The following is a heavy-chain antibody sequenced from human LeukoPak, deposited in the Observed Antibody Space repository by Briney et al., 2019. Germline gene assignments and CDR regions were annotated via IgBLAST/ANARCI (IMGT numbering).Heavy chain of an antibody. CDR3: ATIVGSSTDY. Sequence: SGGSLRLSCAASGFTFSSYSMNWVRQAPGKGLEWVSSISSSSSYIYYADSVKGRFTISRDNAKNSLYLQMNSLRAEDTAVYYCATIVGSSTDYWGQGTLVTVS. D-gene: IGHD1-26*01. V-gene: IGHV3-21*01. CDR2: ISSSSSYI. CDR1: GFTFSSYS. J-gene: IGHJ4*02.